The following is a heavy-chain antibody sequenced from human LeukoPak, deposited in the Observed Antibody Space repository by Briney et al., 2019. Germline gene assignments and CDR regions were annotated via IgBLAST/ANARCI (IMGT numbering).Heavy chain of an antibody. J-gene: IGHJ4*02. CDR1: GGSISSYY. CDR3: ARGYSSGIGFDY. V-gene: IGHV4-59*01. D-gene: IGHD6-19*01. CDR2: IYYSGST. Sequence: SETLSLTCTVSGGSISSYYWSWIRQPPGKGLEWIGYIYYSGSTNYNPSLKSRVTISVDTSKNQFSLKLSSVTAADTAVYYCARGYSSGIGFDYWGQGTLVTVSS.